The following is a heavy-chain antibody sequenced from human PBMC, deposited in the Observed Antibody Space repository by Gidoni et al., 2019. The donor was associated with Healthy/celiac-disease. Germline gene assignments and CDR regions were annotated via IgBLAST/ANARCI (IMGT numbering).Heavy chain of an antibody. CDR3: ARHAANYDILTGPQGGYYYYYMDV. V-gene: IGHV5-10-1*01. D-gene: IGHD3-9*01. Sequence: EVQLVQSGAEVKKPGESLRISCKGSGYSFTSYWISWVRQMPGKGLEWMGRIDPSDSYTNYSPSFQGHVTISADKSISTAYLQWSSLKASDTAMYYCARHAANYDILTGPQGGYYYYYMDVWGKGTTVTVSS. CDR2: IDPSDSYT. CDR1: GYSFTSYW. J-gene: IGHJ6*03.